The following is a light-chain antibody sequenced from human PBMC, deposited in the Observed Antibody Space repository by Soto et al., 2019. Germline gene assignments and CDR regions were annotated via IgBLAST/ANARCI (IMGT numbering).Light chain of an antibody. CDR3: QQYKGYSSWT. V-gene: IGKV1-5*03. CDR2: KAS. J-gene: IGKJ1*01. Sequence: DIQMTQSPSTLSGSVGDRVTITCRVSQTISSWLAWYQQKPGKAPKLLIYKASYLQSWVPSTFSGSGSGTEFTLTISSLQPDDFATYYCQQYKGYSSWTFGQGTKVDIK. CDR1: QTISSW.